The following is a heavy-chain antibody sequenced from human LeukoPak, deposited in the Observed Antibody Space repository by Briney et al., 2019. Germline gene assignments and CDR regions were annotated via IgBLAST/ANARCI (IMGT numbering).Heavy chain of an antibody. V-gene: IGHV3-53*01. D-gene: IGHD1-1*01. CDR2: IYSDSST. J-gene: IGHJ4*02. CDR1: GFTVSSNY. CDR3: ANTNDRDGDFNGDC. Sequence: PGGSLRLSCAASGFTVSSNYMAWVRQAPGKGLEWVSLIYSDSSTYYADSVKGRFTISRDNSKNTLYLQMSSLRADDTAVYYCANTNDRDGDFNGDCWGQGTLVTVSS.